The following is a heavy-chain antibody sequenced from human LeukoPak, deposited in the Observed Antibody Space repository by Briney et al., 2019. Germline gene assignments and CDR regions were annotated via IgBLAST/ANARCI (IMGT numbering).Heavy chain of an antibody. D-gene: IGHD3-22*01. V-gene: IGHV3-33*01. CDR1: GFTFSSYG. Sequence: GGSLRLSCAASGFTFSSYGMHWVRQAPGKGLEWVAVIWYDGSNNYYADSVKGRFTISRDNSKNTLYLQMNSLRAQDTAVYYCARDGHYYDSSGYYALISYYYGMDVWGQGTTVTVSS. CDR3: ARDGHYYDSSGYYALISYYYGMDV. CDR2: IWYDGSNN. J-gene: IGHJ6*02.